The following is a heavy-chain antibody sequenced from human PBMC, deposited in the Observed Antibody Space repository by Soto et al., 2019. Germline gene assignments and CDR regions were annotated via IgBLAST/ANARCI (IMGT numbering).Heavy chain of an antibody. CDR1: GFTFSSYS. D-gene: IGHD3-10*01. CDR3: AREADYYGSGSDY. V-gene: IGHV3-21*01. CDR2: ISSSSSYI. J-gene: IGHJ4*02. Sequence: EVQLVESGGGLVKPGGSLRLSCEASGFTFSSYSRNGVRQAPGKGLEWVSSISSSSSYIYYADSVKGRFTISRDNAKNSLYLQMNSLRAEDTAVYYCAREADYYGSGSDYWGQGTLVTVSS.